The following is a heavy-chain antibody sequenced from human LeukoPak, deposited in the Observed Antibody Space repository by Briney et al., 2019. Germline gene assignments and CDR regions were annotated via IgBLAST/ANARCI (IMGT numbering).Heavy chain of an antibody. J-gene: IGHJ5*02. D-gene: IGHD2-2*01. CDR3: AAVAADCSSTSCYAGAFDP. Sequence: SVKVSCKASGGTFSSYAISWVRQAPGQGLEWMGGIIPIFGTANYAQKFQGRVTITADKSTSTAYMELSSLRSEDTAVYYCAAVAADCSSTSCYAGAFDPWGQGTLVTVSS. CDR2: IIPIFGTA. CDR1: GGTFSSYA. V-gene: IGHV1-69*06.